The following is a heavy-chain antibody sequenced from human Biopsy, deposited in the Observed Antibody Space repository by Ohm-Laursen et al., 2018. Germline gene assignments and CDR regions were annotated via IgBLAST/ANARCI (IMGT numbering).Heavy chain of an antibody. CDR1: GDPIDSYY. V-gene: IGHV4-59*01. J-gene: IGHJ2*01. CDR3: ARDRGYYSDRTVPGYFDL. CDR2: IYFTGRT. Sequence: SETLSLTCTVSGDPIDSYYWSWIRQPPGKALEWIGYIYFTGRTSYNPSLKSRVTISVDTSKNHFSLRLRSVTPADTAIYYCARDRGYYSDRTVPGYFDLWGRGTLVTVSS. D-gene: IGHD3-22*01.